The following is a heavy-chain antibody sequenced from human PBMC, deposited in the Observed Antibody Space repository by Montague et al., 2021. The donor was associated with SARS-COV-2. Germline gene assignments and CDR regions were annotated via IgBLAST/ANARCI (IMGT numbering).Heavy chain of an antibody. CDR1: GFTFSSYE. V-gene: IGHV3-48*03. J-gene: IGHJ5*02. CDR3: ARFGSVRGEDWFDP. CDR2: ISSSGSTI. D-gene: IGHD3-10*01. Sequence: SLRLSCAASGFTFSSYEMNWVRQAPGKVLEWVSYISSSGSTIYXXXSXXGRFTISRDNAKNSLYLQMNSLRAEATAVYYCARFGSVRGEDWFDPWGQGTLVTVSS.